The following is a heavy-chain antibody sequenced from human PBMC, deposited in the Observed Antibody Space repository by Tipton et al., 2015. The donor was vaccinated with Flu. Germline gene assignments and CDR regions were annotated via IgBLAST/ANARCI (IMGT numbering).Heavy chain of an antibody. CDR3: ARAPVGADPLYYYYGLDV. Sequence: TLSLTCTVSDDSINSGAYSWSWFRQHPGKGPERLGYHYYRGNTYYNPSLERRLTISVDTSRNQLSLRLSSVTAADTAVYYCARAPVGADPLYYYYGLDVWGQGTTVTVSS. D-gene: IGHD1-26*01. CDR1: DDSINSGAYS. V-gene: IGHV4-31*03. J-gene: IGHJ6*02. CDR2: HYYRGNT.